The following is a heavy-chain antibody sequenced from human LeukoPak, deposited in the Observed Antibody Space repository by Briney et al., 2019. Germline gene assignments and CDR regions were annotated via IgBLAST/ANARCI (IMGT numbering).Heavy chain of an antibody. V-gene: IGHV3-23*01. Sequence: GGSLRLSCAASGFTFSSYAMSWVREAPGKGLEGGSAISGSGSSTYYADSVKGRFTISRDNSKNTLYLQMNSLRAEDTAVYYCAKEYYDFWSGYPHDYWGQGTLVTVSS. J-gene: IGHJ4*02. CDR3: AKEYYDFWSGYPHDY. CDR1: GFTFSSYA. CDR2: ISGSGSST. D-gene: IGHD3-3*01.